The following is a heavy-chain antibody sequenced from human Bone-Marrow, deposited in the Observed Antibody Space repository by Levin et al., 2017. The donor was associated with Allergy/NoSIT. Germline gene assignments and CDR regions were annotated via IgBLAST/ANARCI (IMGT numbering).Heavy chain of an antibody. Sequence: ASVKVSCKTSGYTFTSYHVYWVRQATGQGLEWMGYINPNSGNTGYAQKFQGRVTMTRNSSITTAYMELSGLTSEDTAMYYCARGDCYSGSCYGPDWFDPWGQGTQVTVSA. J-gene: IGHJ5*02. CDR2: INPNSGNT. D-gene: IGHD2-15*01. CDR1: GYTFTSYH. V-gene: IGHV1-8*01. CDR3: ARGDCYSGSCYGPDWFDP.